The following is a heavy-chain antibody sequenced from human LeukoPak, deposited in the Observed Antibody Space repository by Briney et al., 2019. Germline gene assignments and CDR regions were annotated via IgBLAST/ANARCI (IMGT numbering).Heavy chain of an antibody. CDR3: AREVSEGFDF. J-gene: IGHJ4*02. Sequence: SGGSLRLSCAASGFIFSSYWMNWIRQAPGKGLEWVSSFGTRSTSIYHAGSVKGRFAISRDNAKNSLYLQMNSLRAEDTALYYCAREVSEGFDFWGQGTLVTVSS. V-gene: IGHV3-21*01. D-gene: IGHD3-22*01. CDR1: GFIFSSYW. CDR2: FGTRSTSI.